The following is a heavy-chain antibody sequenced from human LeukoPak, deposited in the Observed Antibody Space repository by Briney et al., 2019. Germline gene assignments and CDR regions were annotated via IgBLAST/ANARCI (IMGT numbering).Heavy chain of an antibody. Sequence: GGSLRLSCAASGFTFSSYEMNWVRQAPGKGLEWVSAISGSGGSTYYADSVKGRFTISRDNSKNTLYLQMNSLRAEDTAVYYCAKDLGRFSIGDFDYWGQGTLVTVSS. J-gene: IGHJ4*02. V-gene: IGHV3-23*01. CDR1: GFTFSSYE. D-gene: IGHD3-3*01. CDR3: AKDLGRFSIGDFDY. CDR2: ISGSGGST.